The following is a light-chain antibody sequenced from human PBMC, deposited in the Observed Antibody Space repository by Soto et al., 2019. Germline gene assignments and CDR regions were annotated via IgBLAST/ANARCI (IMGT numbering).Light chain of an antibody. CDR3: TSFAGMNNFVV. Sequence: QSALTQPPSASGSPGQSVTISCTGTSSDVGGYNYVSWYQQHPGKAPKLMIFDVNKRPSGVPDRFSGSKSGNTASLTVSGLQAEDEADHYCTSFAGMNNFVVFGGGTKVTVL. J-gene: IGLJ2*01. CDR2: DVN. CDR1: SSDVGGYNY. V-gene: IGLV2-8*01.